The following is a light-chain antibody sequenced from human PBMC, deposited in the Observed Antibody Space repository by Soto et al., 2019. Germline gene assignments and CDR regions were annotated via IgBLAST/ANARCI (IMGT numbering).Light chain of an antibody. CDR2: EVS. V-gene: IGLV2-14*01. CDR1: SSDVGAYNY. Sequence: QSALTQPASVSGSPGQSITISCSGTSSDVGAYNYVSWYQKNPGKAPKLMIYEVSNRPSGVSNRFSGSKSGNTAPLTISWLQSEDEADYYFSSYTSSANLVFGGGTKLTVL. CDR3: SSYTSSANLV. J-gene: IGLJ2*01.